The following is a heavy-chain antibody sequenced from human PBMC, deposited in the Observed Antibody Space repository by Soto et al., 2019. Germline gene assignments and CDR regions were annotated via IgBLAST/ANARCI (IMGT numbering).Heavy chain of an antibody. V-gene: IGHV1-8*01. CDR3: AREVSGYSRH. D-gene: IGHD6-13*01. Sequence: QVQLVQSGAEVKKPGASVKVSCKASGYTFTSYDINWVRQATGQGLEWMGWMNPNSGNTGYAQKCQGRVSVTRNTSRTTAFLELSSLRSEDTAVSYCAREVSGYSRHWGQGTLVTVSS. CDR2: MNPNSGNT. J-gene: IGHJ4*02. CDR1: GYTFTSYD.